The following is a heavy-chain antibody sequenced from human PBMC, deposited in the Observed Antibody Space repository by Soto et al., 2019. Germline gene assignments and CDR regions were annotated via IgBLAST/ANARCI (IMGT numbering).Heavy chain of an antibody. Sequence: GGSLRLSCAASGFTFSSYWMSWVRQAPGKGLEWVANIKQDGSEKYYVDSVKGRFTISRDNAKNSLYLQMNSLRAEDTAVYYCARGQRFLHDYGDYGGIDYWGQGTLVTVSS. CDR1: GFTFSSYW. J-gene: IGHJ4*02. D-gene: IGHD4-17*01. CDR2: IKQDGSEK. CDR3: ARGQRFLHDYGDYGGIDY. V-gene: IGHV3-7*01.